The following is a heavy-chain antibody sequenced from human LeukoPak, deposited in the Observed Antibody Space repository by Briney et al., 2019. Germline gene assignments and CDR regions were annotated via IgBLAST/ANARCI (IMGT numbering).Heavy chain of an antibody. V-gene: IGHV4-59*11. Sequence: SETLSLTCTVSGGSISSHYWGWIRQPPGKGLEWIGYIYHSGSTNYIPSLKSRVTISVDTSKNQFSLKLSSVTAADTAVYYCARSPVATVFDYWGQGTLVTVSS. CDR3: ARSPVATVFDY. CDR2: IYHSGST. CDR1: GGSISSHY. D-gene: IGHD5-12*01. J-gene: IGHJ4*02.